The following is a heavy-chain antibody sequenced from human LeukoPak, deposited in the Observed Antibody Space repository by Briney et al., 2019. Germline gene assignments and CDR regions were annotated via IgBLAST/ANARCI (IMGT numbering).Heavy chain of an antibody. V-gene: IGHV1-2*02. CDR1: GYTFTGYY. J-gene: IGHJ5*02. D-gene: IGHD3-22*01. CDR2: INPNSGGT. CDR3: AREYYYDSSGYYSPWFDP. Sequence: ASVKVSCKASGYTFTGYYMHWVRQAPGQGLEWMGWINPNSGGTNYAQKFQGRVTMTRDTSISTAYMELSRLRSDDTAVYCCAREYYYDSSGYYSPWFDPWGQGTLVTVSS.